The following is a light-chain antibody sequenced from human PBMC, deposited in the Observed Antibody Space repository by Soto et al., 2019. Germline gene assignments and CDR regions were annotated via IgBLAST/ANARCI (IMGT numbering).Light chain of an antibody. CDR1: SSDVGGYEY. J-gene: IGLJ1*01. CDR2: EVS. CDR3: SSYTSSSPCV. V-gene: IGLV2-14*01. Sequence: QSALTQPASVSGSPGQSITISCTGTSSDVGGYEYVSWYQQYPGKAPKLMMYEVSNRPSGVSNRFSGSKSGNTASLTISGLQAEDEADYYCSSYTSSSPCVFGTGTKVTAL.